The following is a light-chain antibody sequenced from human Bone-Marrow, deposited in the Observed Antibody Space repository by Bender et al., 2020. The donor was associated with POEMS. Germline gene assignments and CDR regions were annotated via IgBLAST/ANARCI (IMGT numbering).Light chain of an antibody. J-gene: IGLJ3*02. CDR1: TSDAGGYDY. CDR2: EVT. CDR3: CSYAGSRTLV. V-gene: IGLV2-8*01. Sequence: QSALTQPPSASGSPGQSVTISCTGTTSDAGGYDYVSWYQQHPGKAPKLMIYEVTKRPSGLSNRFSGSKSGNTASLTISGLQAEDEADYYCCSYAGSRTLVFGGGTKLTVL.